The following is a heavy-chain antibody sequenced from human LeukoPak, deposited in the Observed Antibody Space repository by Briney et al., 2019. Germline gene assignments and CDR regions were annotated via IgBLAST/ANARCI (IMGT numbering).Heavy chain of an antibody. J-gene: IGHJ2*01. CDR1: GFTFDDYG. CDR3: ASSSHLHSSGWTYWYFDL. D-gene: IGHD6-19*01. Sequence: GGSLRLSCAASGFTFDDYGMSWVRQAPGKGLEWVSGINWNGGSTGYADSVKGRFTISRDNAKNPLYLQMNSLRAEDTALYHCASSSHLHSSGWTYWYFDLWGRGTLVTVSS. V-gene: IGHV3-20*01. CDR2: INWNGGST.